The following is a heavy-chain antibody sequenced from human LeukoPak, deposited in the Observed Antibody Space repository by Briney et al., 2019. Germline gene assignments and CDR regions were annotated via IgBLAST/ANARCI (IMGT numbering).Heavy chain of an antibody. CDR3: ARDFPFGTESFSGDFDY. J-gene: IGHJ4*02. D-gene: IGHD3-10*01. V-gene: IGHV1-3*01. CDR1: GYTFTSYA. CDR2: INAGNGNT. Sequence: GASVKVSCKASGYTFTSYAMHWVRQAPGQRLEWMGWINAGNGNTKYSQKFQGRVTITKDTSASTAYMELSSLRSEDTAVYYCARDFPFGTESFSGDFDYWGQGTLVTVSS.